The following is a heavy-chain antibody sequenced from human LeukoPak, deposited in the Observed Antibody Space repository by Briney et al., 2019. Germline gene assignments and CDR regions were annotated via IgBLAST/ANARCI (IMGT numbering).Heavy chain of an antibody. J-gene: IGHJ5*02. CDR2: IYYSGST. CDR3: ARGPNWNADGWFDP. D-gene: IGHD1-1*01. Sequence: PSETLSLTCTVSGGSISSGDYYWSWIRQPPGKGLEWIGYIYYSGSTYYNPSLKSRVTISVDTSKNQFSLKLSSVTAADTAVYYCARGPNWNADGWFDPWGQGTLVTVSS. V-gene: IGHV4-30-4*01. CDR1: GGSISSGDYY.